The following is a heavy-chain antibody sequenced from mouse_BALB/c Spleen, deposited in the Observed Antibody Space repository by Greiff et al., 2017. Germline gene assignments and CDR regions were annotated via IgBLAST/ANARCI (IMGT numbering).Heavy chain of an antibody. V-gene: IGHV6-6*02. CDR1: GFTFSSYW. CDR3: TRWAY. Sequence: EVKLVESGGGLVQPGGSMKLSCVASGFTFSSYWMSWVRQSPEKGLEWVAEIRLKSDNYATHYAESVKGKFTISRDDSKSRLYLQMNSLRAEDTGIYYCTRWAYWGQGTLVTVSA. J-gene: IGHJ3*01. CDR2: IRLKSDNYAT.